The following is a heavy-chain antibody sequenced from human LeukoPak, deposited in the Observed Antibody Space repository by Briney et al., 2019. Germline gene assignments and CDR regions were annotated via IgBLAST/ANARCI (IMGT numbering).Heavy chain of an antibody. CDR3: ARERRNWVLLDRLCPLARMSCGNWFDP. V-gene: IGHV3-30*02. CDR2: IRYDGSNK. D-gene: IGHD1-1*01. J-gene: IGHJ5*02. Sequence: GGSLRLSCAASGFTFSSYGMHWVRQAPGKGLEWVAFIRYDGSNKYYADSVKGRFTISRDNSKNTLYLQMNSLRAEDTAVYYCARERRNWVLLDRLCPLARMSCGNWFDPWGQGTLVTVSS. CDR1: GFTFSSYG.